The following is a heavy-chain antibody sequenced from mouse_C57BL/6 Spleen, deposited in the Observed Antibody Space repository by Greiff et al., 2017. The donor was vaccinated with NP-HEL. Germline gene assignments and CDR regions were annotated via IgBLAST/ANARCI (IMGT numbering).Heavy chain of an antibody. D-gene: IGHD3-2*02. CDR1: GYTFTSYW. J-gene: IGHJ3*01. Sequence: QVQLQQPGAELVKPGASVKLSCKASGYTFTSYWMQWVKQRPGQGLEWIGEIDPSDSYTNYNQKFKGKATLTVDTSSSTAYMQLSSLTSEDSAVYYGARLGSSGFLRADWGQGTLVTGSA. CDR3: ARLGSSGFLRAD. V-gene: IGHV1-50*01. CDR2: IDPSDSYT.